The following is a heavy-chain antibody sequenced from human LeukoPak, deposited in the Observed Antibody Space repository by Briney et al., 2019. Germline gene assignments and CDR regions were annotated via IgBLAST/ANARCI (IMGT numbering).Heavy chain of an antibody. CDR3: AKVSVSGGHFDY. Sequence: PGGSLRLSCAASGFTFSSYGMHWVRQAPGKGLEWVAVISYDGSNKYYADSVKGRFTISRDNSKNTLYLQMNSLRAEDTAVYYCAKVSVSGGHFDYWGQGILVTVSS. CDR2: ISYDGSNK. CDR1: GFTFSSYG. J-gene: IGHJ4*02. D-gene: IGHD2-15*01. V-gene: IGHV3-30*18.